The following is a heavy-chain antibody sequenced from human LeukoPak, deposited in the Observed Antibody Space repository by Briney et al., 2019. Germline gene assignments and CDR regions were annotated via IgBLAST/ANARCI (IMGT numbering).Heavy chain of an antibody. J-gene: IGHJ4*02. CDR1: GFIFNNFW. Sequence: GGSLRLSCTAPGFIFNNFWMNWVRQAPGKGLEWVANIKQDGNEKYYVDSVMGRFTISRDNAKNSMYLQMSTLRAEDTGVYYCARVLYYGSARRYYFDYWGQGTLVTVSS. CDR2: IKQDGNEK. V-gene: IGHV3-7*01. CDR3: ARVLYYGSARRYYFDY. D-gene: IGHD3-10*01.